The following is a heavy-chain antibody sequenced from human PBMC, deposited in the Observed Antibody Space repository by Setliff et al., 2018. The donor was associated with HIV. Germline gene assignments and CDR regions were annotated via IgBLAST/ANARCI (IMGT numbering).Heavy chain of an antibody. CDR2: THHSGRT. CDR1: AGSISSDYC. J-gene: IGHJ6*03. Sequence: KTSETLSLTCAVSAGSISSDYCWGWIRQPPGKGLEWIGSTHHSGRTKYSPYLRSRVSIPVDTSTTQFSLKLSSVTAADTAVYYCARVSSTYWYSIFRNYYYHMDVWGKGTTVTVS. D-gene: IGHD2-8*02. V-gene: IGHV4-38-2*01. CDR3: ARVSSTYWYSIFRNYYYHMDV.